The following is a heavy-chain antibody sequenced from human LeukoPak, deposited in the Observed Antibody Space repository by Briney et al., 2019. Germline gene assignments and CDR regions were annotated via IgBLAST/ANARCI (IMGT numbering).Heavy chain of an antibody. CDR1: GGTFSSYA. CDR3: ARDQAVEAGHDVDGGLDY. J-gene: IGHJ4*02. V-gene: IGHV1-69*01. Sequence: SVKVSCKASGGTFSSYAISWVRQAPGQGLEWMGGIIPIFGTANYAQKFQGRVTITADESTSTAYMELSSLRSEDTAVYYCARDQAVEAGHDVDGGLDYWGQGTLVTVSS. CDR2: IIPIFGTA. D-gene: IGHD2-15*01.